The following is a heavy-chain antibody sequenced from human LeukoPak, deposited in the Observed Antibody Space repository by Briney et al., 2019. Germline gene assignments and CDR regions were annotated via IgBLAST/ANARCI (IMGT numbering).Heavy chain of an antibody. CDR2: TKQDGSEK. D-gene: IGHD3-22*01. Sequence: GGSLRLSCAASGFTFSSYWMSWVRQAPGEGLEWVANTKQDGSEKYYVDSVKGRFTISRDNAKNSLYLQMNSLRVEDTAVYYCARDRYYYDRSGYYVNYFDYWGQGTLVTVSS. CDR3: ARDRYYYDRSGYYVNYFDY. CDR1: GFTFSSYW. V-gene: IGHV3-7*01. J-gene: IGHJ4*02.